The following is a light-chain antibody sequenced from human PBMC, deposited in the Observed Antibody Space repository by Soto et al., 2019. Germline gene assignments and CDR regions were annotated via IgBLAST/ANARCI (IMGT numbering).Light chain of an antibody. V-gene: IGKV1-39*01. J-gene: IGKJ1*01. CDR2: AAS. CDR1: QSISSY. CDR3: HQSYRTPVT. Sequence: DIQMTQSPSSLSESVGDRVTITCRASQSISSYLNWYQQKPGKAPKLLIYAASSFQSGVPSRFSGSGSGTDFTLTISSLQPEDVATYYCHQSYRTPVTFGQGNKVYIK.